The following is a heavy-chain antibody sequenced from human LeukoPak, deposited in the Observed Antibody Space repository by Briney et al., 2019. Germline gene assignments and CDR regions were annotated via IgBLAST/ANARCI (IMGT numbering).Heavy chain of an antibody. CDR3: AKDLRSGGRCLDY. CDR2: IRYDGSDE. CDR1: GFTFTSYG. V-gene: IGHV3-30*02. Sequence: GGSLRLSCAASGFTFTSYGLHWVRQAPGKGLEWVAFIRYDGSDEYYPDSVKGRFTISRDNSKNTLYLQMNSLRAEDTAVYYCAKDLRSGGRCLDYWGQGTLVTVSS. D-gene: IGHD2-15*01. J-gene: IGHJ4*02.